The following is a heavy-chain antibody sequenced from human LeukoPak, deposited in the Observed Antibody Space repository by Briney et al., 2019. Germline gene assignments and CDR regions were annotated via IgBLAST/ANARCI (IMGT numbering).Heavy chain of an antibody. V-gene: IGHV3-30*18. CDR2: ISYDGSNK. D-gene: IGHD2-21*02. CDR3: AKAYLAYCGGDCYTTPDY. Sequence: GGSLRLSCAASGFTFSSYGMHWVRQAPGKGLEWVAVISYDGSNKYYADSVKGRFTISRDNSKNTLYLQMNSLRAEDTAVYYCAKAYLAYCGGDCYTTPDYWGQGTLVTVSS. J-gene: IGHJ4*02. CDR1: GFTFSSYG.